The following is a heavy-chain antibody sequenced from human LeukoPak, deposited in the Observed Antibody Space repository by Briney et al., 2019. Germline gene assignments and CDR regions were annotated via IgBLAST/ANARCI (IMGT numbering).Heavy chain of an antibody. CDR1: GFTFSNYA. J-gene: IGHJ4*02. Sequence: PGGSLRLSCAASGFTFSNYAMHWVRQAPGKGLEWVTVISFDGNDKFYADSVKGRFTISRDSSKNTLSLQMNSLRTDDTAVYYCATQPCSGGRCYLDNWGQGTLVTVSS. CDR3: ATQPCSGGRCYLDN. D-gene: IGHD2-15*01. CDR2: ISFDGNDK. V-gene: IGHV3-30*04.